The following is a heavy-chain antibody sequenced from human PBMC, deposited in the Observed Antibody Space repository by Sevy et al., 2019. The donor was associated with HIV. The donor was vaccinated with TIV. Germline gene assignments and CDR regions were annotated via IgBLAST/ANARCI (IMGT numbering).Heavy chain of an antibody. Sequence: SETLSLTCAVSGGSISSGAYSWNWIRQPPGKGLEWIGYIYHSGNTYYNPSLKSRLTISVDRSKNLCSLNQSSMTAADTAVYYCARDGGTLTTPGAFDIWGQGTLVTVSS. CDR3: ARDGGTLTTPGAFDI. V-gene: IGHV4-30-2*01. CDR2: IYHSGNT. D-gene: IGHD4-17*01. CDR1: GGSISSGAYS. J-gene: IGHJ3*02.